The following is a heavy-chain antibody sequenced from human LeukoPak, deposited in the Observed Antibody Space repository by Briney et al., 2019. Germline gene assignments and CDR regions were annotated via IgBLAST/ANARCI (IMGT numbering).Heavy chain of an antibody. D-gene: IGHD6-19*01. Sequence: GGSLRLSCVASGFTFSSCSMNWVRQAPGKGLEWISYISTSSGHIYYADSVKGRFTISRDNAKNSLYLQMNSLRDEDTAVYYCASSPEAVTGTFDYWGRGTLVTVSS. J-gene: IGHJ4*02. V-gene: IGHV3-48*02. CDR1: GFTFSSCS. CDR3: ASSPEAVTGTFDY. CDR2: ISTSSGHI.